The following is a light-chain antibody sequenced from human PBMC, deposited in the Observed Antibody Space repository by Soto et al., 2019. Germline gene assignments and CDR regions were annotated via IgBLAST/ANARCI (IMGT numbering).Light chain of an antibody. CDR2: GAS. Sequence: EIVMTQSPATLSVSPGERATLSCRASQSVSSNLAWYQQKPGQARSLLHYGASTRTHSIPARCSGSGSGTEITLTISSLHSEDFAVYYGQKYNNWPQTFGQGTKVEIK. V-gene: IGKV3-15*01. J-gene: IGKJ1*01. CDR3: QKYNNWPQT. CDR1: QSVSSN.